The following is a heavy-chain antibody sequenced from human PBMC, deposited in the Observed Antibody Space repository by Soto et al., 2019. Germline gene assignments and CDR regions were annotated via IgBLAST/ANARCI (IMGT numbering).Heavy chain of an antibody. J-gene: IGHJ4*02. CDR3: ATPTGRILGRSCGD. Sequence: ASVKVSCKASGYTFTGFYMHWLRQAPGQGPEWMGWINPKTGDTDSAQKFQGRITMTRDTSISTAYMELTSLTSDDTAIYYCATPTGRILGRSCGDWGQGTLVTVSS. CDR1: GYTFTGFY. CDR2: INPKTGDT. V-gene: IGHV1-2*02. D-gene: IGHD1-26*01.